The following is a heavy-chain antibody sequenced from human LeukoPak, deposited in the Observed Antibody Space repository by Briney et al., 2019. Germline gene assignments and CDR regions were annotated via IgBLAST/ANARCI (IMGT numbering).Heavy chain of an antibody. D-gene: IGHD1-26*01. CDR2: ISYDGSNK. V-gene: IGHV3-30*18. J-gene: IGHJ3*02. CDR3: AKGGYSGSYLWSAFDI. CDR1: GFTFSSYG. Sequence: GRSLRLSCAASGFTFSSYGMHWVRQAPGKGLEWVAVISYDGSNKYYADSVKGRFTISRDNSKNTLYLQMNSLRAEDTAVYYCAKGGYSGSYLWSAFDIWGQGTMVTVSS.